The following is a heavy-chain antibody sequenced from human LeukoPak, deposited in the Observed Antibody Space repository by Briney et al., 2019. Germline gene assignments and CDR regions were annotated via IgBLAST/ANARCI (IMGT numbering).Heavy chain of an antibody. D-gene: IGHD5-12*01. CDR1: GFTFSSYG. Sequence: GGSLRLSCAASGFTFSSYGMHWVRQAPGKGLEWVAVIWYGGSNKYYADSVKGRFTISRDNSKNTLYLQMNSLRAEDTAVYYCARDHEATLAREYYFDYWGQGTLVTDSS. J-gene: IGHJ4*02. CDR3: ARDHEATLAREYYFDY. V-gene: IGHV3-33*01. CDR2: IWYGGSNK.